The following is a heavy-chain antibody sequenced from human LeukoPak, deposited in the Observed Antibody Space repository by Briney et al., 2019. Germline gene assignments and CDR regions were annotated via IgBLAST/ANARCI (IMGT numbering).Heavy chain of an antibody. CDR2: IYSGGST. CDR3: AISSGWYLGNFDY. V-gene: IGHV3-53*01. D-gene: IGHD6-19*01. CDR1: GFTVSSNY. J-gene: IGHJ4*02. Sequence: GGSLRLSCAASGFTVSSNYMSWVRQAPGKGLEWVSVIYSGGSTYYADSVKGRFTISRDNSKNTLYLQMSSLRAVDTAVYYCAISSGWYLGNFDYWGQGTLVTVSS.